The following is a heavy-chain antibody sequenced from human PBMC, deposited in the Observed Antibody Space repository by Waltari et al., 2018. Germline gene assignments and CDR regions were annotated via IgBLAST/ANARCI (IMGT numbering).Heavy chain of an antibody. V-gene: IGHV3-23*01. CDR2: ISDAGGII. CDR3: ARGSGVDS. CDR1: GFTFSTYV. Sequence: EVQLLESGGGLVQPGGSLRLSCAASGFTFSTYVMNWVSQAPGKWLELCSSISDAGGIINYADSVKGRFTITRDNSKNTLYLQRNGLRADDTAVYYCARGSGVDSWGQGTLVTISS. J-gene: IGHJ4*02. D-gene: IGHD7-27*01.